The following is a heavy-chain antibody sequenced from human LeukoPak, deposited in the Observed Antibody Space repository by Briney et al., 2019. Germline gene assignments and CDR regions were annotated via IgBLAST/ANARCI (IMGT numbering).Heavy chain of an antibody. CDR1: GFTFSSYA. J-gene: IGHJ4*02. V-gene: IGHV3-23*01. D-gene: IGHD3-10*01. CDR3: AKDPIDVLLWFGELNSHFDY. Sequence: GGSLRLSCAASGFTFSSYAMSWVRQAPGKGLEWVSGSSGSGGNTHYADSVKGRFTISRDNSKNTLYLQMNSLRAEDTAVYYCAKDPIDVLLWFGELNSHFDYWGQGTLVTVSS. CDR2: SSGSGGNT.